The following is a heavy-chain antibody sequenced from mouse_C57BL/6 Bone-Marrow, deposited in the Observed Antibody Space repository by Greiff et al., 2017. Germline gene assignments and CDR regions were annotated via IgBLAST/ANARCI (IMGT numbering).Heavy chain of an antibody. CDR1: GYTFTDYN. V-gene: IGHV1-22*01. J-gene: IGHJ1*03. Sequence: VQLKESGPELVKPGASVKMSCKASGYTFTDYNMHWVKQSHGKSLEWIGYINPNNGGTSYNQKFKGKATLTVNKSSSTAYMELRSLTSEDSAVYYCARDGVYYDYWYFDVWGTGTTVTVSS. CDR2: INPNNGGT. CDR3: ARDGVYYDYWYFDV. D-gene: IGHD1-1*01.